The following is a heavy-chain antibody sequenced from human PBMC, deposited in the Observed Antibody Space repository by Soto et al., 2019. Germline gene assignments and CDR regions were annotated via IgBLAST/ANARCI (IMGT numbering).Heavy chain of an antibody. CDR3: ARQPGAAAGSDY. V-gene: IGHV5-51*01. Sequence: GESLKTFCKSPGYIFTTYWIGWVRQMPGKGLEWMGIIYPDDSDTRYSPSFQGQVTISADRSISTAYLQWSSLKASDTAMYYCARQPGAAAGSDYWGQGTLVTVSS. CDR1: GYIFTTYW. D-gene: IGHD6-13*01. J-gene: IGHJ4*02. CDR2: IYPDDSDT.